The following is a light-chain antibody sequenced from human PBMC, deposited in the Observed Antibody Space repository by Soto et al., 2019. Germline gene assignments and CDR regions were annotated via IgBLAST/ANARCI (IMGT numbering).Light chain of an antibody. V-gene: IGLV2-8*01. Sequence: QSALTQPPSASGSPGQSVAISCTGTSSDVGGYNYVSWYQQHSGKGPKLMFYEVNKRPSGVPDRFSGSKSGNAASLTVSGLQAEDEADYYCSSYAGSSNVFGTGAKLTVL. J-gene: IGLJ1*01. CDR2: EVN. CDR1: SSDVGGYNY. CDR3: SSYAGSSNV.